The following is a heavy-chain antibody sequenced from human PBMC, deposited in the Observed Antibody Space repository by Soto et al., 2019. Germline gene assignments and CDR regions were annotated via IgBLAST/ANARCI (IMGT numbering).Heavy chain of an antibody. D-gene: IGHD2-15*01. Sequence: PSETLSLTCTVSGGSISNFYWSWIRQPPGKGLEWIGYVYYTGSTSYNPSLKRRVTFSADSSRGQFSLRLNSVTAADTAVYYCAREGCSGGSCYPKLIYGMAVWGKGTTVTVSS. CDR1: GGSISNFY. V-gene: IGHV4-59*12. CDR2: VYYTGST. J-gene: IGHJ6*04. CDR3: AREGCSGGSCYPKLIYGMAV.